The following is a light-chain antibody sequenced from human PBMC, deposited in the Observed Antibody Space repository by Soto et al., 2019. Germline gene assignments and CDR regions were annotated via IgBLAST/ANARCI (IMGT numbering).Light chain of an antibody. CDR2: GAS. J-gene: IGKJ4*01. V-gene: IGKV3-20*01. CDR1: QSIFSSY. CDR3: QQYSLSPLT. Sequence: EIVLTQSPGTLSLSPGESGTLSCRASQSIFSSYLAWYQQKPGQAPRLLIYGASSRATGIPDRFSGDGSGTDFTLKISRLEPEDFAVYYCQQYSLSPLTFGGGTKV.